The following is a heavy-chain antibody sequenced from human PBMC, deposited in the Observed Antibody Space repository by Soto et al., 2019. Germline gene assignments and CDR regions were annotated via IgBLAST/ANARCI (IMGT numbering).Heavy chain of an antibody. V-gene: IGHV3-33*01. CDR3: ARDRPEVAVAPLTNWFDP. CDR1: GFTFSSYG. D-gene: IGHD6-19*01. CDR2: MWYDGSNK. Sequence: GGSLRLSCAASGFTFSSYGMHWVRQAPGKGLEWVAVMWYDGSNKYYADSVKGRFTISRDNAKNSLYLQMNSLRAEDTAVYYCARDRPEVAVAPLTNWFDPWGQGTLVTVSS. J-gene: IGHJ5*02.